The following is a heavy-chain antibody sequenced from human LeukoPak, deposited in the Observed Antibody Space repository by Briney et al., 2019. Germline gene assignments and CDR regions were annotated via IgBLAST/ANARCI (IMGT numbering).Heavy chain of an antibody. J-gene: IGHJ3*02. Sequence: PGGSLRLSCAASGFTVSSNYMSWVRQAPGKGLEWVSVIYSDGSTYYADSVKGRFTISRDNSKNTLYLQMNSLRAEDTAVYYCASLGEFLAFDIWGQGTMVTVSS. D-gene: IGHD3-3*01. CDR1: GFTVSSNY. CDR3: ASLGEFLAFDI. CDR2: IYSDGST. V-gene: IGHV3-53*01.